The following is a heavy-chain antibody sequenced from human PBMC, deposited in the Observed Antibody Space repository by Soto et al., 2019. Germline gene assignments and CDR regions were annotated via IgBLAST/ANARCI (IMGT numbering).Heavy chain of an antibody. J-gene: IGHJ4*02. V-gene: IGHV1-2*02. Sequence: RASVKVSCKASGYTFTGYYMHWVRQAPGQGLEWMGWINPNSGGTNYAQKFQGRVTMTRDTSISTAYMELSRLRSDDTAVYYCAREEGYYYDSSGYYYVVGMFDYWGQGTLVTVSS. D-gene: IGHD3-22*01. CDR3: AREEGYYYDSSGYYYVVGMFDY. CDR1: GYTFTGYY. CDR2: INPNSGGT.